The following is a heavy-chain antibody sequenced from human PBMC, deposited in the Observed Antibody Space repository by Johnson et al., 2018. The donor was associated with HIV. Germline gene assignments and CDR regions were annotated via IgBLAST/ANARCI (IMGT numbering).Heavy chain of an antibody. V-gene: IGHV3-66*01. CDR1: GFTFSSYW. Sequence: VQLVESGGGLVQPGGSLRLSCAASGFTFSSYWISWVRQAPGKGLEWVSVIYSGGSTYYADSVKGRFTISRDNSKNTLYLQMNSLRTEDTAVYYCARGGSSGYYIFRAFDIWGQGTMVTVSS. D-gene: IGHD3-22*01. CDR2: IYSGGST. J-gene: IGHJ3*02. CDR3: ARGGSSGYYIFRAFDI.